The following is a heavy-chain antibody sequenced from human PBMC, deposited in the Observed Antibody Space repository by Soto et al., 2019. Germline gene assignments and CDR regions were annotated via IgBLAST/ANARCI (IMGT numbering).Heavy chain of an antibody. CDR2: ISPHTGGT. D-gene: IGHD3-22*01. V-gene: IGHV1-2*02. CDR3: VRASKMVINPYYYPMDV. J-gene: IGHJ6*02. Sequence: ASVNVSCKASGYTFNRYYMHSVRQAPGPGREWMGWISPHTGGTTYAQKFQGMVTMTRDTSVSTAFMALSRLGSDDTAVYYCVRASKMVINPYYYPMDVWGQGTTVTVSS. CDR1: GYTFNRYY.